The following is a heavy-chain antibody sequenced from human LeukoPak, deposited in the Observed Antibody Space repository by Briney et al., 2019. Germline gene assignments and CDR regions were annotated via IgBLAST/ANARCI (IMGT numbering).Heavy chain of an antibody. D-gene: IGHD4-11*01. CDR3: AKETSTTAFDY. CDR1: GFTFSSYA. CDR2: ISYDGSNK. Sequence: PGGSLRLSCAASGFTFSSYAMSWVRQAPGKGLEWVAVISYDGSNKYYADSVKGRFTISRDNSKNTLYLQMNSLRAEDTAVYYCAKETSTTAFDYWGQGTLVTVSS. V-gene: IGHV3-30*18. J-gene: IGHJ4*02.